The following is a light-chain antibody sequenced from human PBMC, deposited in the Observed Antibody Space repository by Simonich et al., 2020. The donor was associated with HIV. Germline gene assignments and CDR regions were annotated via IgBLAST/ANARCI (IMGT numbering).Light chain of an antibody. CDR1: QSVLYSFNNNNY. Sequence: DIVMTQSPDSLAVSLGERATINCKSSQSVLYSFNNNNYLAWYQQKPGQSPKLLIYWASTRESGVPYRFSGIVSGTDFTLTISSLQAEDVAVYYCQQYYSTPITFGQGTRLGIK. CDR3: QQYYSTPIT. V-gene: IGKV4-1*01. CDR2: WAS. J-gene: IGKJ5*01.